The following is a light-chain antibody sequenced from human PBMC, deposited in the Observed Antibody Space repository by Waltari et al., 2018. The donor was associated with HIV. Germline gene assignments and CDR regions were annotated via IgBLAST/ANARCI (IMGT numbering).Light chain of an antibody. CDR3: CSYAGSSTFV. J-gene: IGLJ1*01. Sequence: QSALTQPASLSGSPGQSITISCTGTSSDVGSYNLVSWYQQYPGKAPKLMISEVSKRPSGVSNRFSGSKSGNTASLTISGLQAEDEADYYCCSYAGSSTFVFGTGTKVTVL. V-gene: IGLV2-23*02. CDR2: EVS. CDR1: SSDVGSYNL.